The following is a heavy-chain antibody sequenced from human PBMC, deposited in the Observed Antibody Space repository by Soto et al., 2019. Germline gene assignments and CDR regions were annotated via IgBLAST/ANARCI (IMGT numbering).Heavy chain of an antibody. CDR1: GASMISEDYF. CDR2: IYFRGST. V-gene: IGHV4-31*03. D-gene: IGHD2-15*01. Sequence: SETMSLTCTVSGASMISEDYFWSWIRHLTGKGLEWIGYIYFRGSTFYNSSLKSRVTMSIDMSKNQFSLRLTSVTAADTAMYYCATSTLYGGKRRLNYRRPRTLGAAAS. CDR3: ATSTLYGGKRRLNY. J-gene: IGHJ4*02.